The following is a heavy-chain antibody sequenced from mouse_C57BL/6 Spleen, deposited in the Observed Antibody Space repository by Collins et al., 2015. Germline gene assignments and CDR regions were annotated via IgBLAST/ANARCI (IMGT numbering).Heavy chain of an antibody. CDR2: IDPENGDT. Sequence: EVQLQQSGAELVRPGASVKLSCTASGFNIKDDYMHWVKQRPEQGLEWIGWIDPENGDTEYASKFQGKATITADTSSNTAYLQLSSLTSEDTAVYYCTTSPYYYVDYWGQGTTLTVSS. CDR3: TTSPYYYVDY. CDR1: GFNIKDDY. J-gene: IGHJ2*01. V-gene: IGHV14-4*01. D-gene: IGHD1-1*01.